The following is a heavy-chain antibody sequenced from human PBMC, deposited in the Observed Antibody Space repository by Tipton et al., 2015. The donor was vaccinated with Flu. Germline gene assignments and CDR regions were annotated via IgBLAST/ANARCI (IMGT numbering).Heavy chain of an antibody. V-gene: IGHV4-34*01. CDR3: ARVSPRRVTAIVVVMLPEGYFDY. J-gene: IGHJ4*02. CDR1: GFTFNSYW. CDR2: INHSGST. Sequence: LRLSCAASGFTFNSYWMQWIRQTPGKGLEWIGEINHSGSTHYSSSLKSRVTMSVDSSKNQFSLNLSSVTAADTGVYYCARVSPRRVTAIVVVMLPEGYFDYWGQGSPVIVSS. D-gene: IGHD3-22*01.